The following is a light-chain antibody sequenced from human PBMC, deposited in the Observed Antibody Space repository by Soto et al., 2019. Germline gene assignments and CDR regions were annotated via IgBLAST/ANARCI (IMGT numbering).Light chain of an antibody. CDR2: GAS. CDR3: QQYNKWPPWT. J-gene: IGKJ1*01. CDR1: QSVSSS. Sequence: EIVLTQSPGTLSLSPGERATLSCRASQSVSSSSITWYQQKPGQAPRLLIYGASTRATGIPDRFSGSGSGTEFTLTISSLQSEDFAVYYCQQYNKWPPWTFGQGTKVDIK. V-gene: IGKV3D-15*01.